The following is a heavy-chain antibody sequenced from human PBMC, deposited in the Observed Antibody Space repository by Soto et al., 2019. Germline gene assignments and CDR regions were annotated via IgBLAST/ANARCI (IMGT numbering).Heavy chain of an antibody. CDR1: GGSISSYY. V-gene: IGHV4-4*07. Sequence: SETLSLTCTVSGGSISSYYWSWIRQPAGKGLEWIGRIYTSGSTNYNPSLKSRVTMSVDTSKNQFSLKLSSVTAADTAVYYRARDPRGPAVTPPRYYYGMDVWGQGTTVTVSS. CDR2: IYTSGST. CDR3: ARDPRGPAVTPPRYYYGMDV. J-gene: IGHJ6*02. D-gene: IGHD4-17*01.